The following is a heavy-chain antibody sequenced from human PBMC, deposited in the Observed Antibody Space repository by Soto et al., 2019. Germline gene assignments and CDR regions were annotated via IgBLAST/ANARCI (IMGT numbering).Heavy chain of an antibody. J-gene: IGHJ5*02. CDR3: ARYSGRYSYNWFDP. Sequence: ESGGGLAQPGRSRRLSCVASEFSIDHYAMHWVRQAPGKGLEWVSGISWDSDVIDYADSVRGRFTISRDNAKNSLYLQMTSLRAEVTALYDCARYSGRYSYNWFDPGGQGTLVTVSS. CDR1: EFSIDHYA. D-gene: IGHD1-26*01. V-gene: IGHV3-9*01. CDR2: ISWDSDVI.